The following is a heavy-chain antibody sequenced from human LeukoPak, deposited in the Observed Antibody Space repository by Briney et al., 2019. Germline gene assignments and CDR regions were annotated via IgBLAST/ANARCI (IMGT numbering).Heavy chain of an antibody. Sequence: GGSLRLSCAASGFSVTSNHMNWVRQAPGKGLEWVAVISYDGSNKYYADSVKGRLAISRDNSKNTLYLQMNSLRAEDTAVYYCAKDKGESGYFDYWGQGTLVTVSS. CDR1: GFSVTSNH. V-gene: IGHV3-30*18. D-gene: IGHD1-26*01. CDR2: ISYDGSNK. J-gene: IGHJ4*02. CDR3: AKDKGESGYFDY.